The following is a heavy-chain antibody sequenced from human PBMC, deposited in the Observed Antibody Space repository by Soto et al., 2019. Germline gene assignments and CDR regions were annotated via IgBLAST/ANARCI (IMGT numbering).Heavy chain of an antibody. J-gene: IGHJ4*02. CDR2: IGYDGDNK. CDR3: AREGSGHGDLEY. V-gene: IGHV3-30*03. Sequence: QVQLVESGGGVVQPGRSLRLSCAASGFTVSSYGMHWVRQAPGKGLEWVTLIGYDGDNKYYADSVKGRFTISRDNSKNTMYLQMKSLRTEDTAIYYCAREGSGHGDLEYWGQGTLVTVSS. D-gene: IGHD6-19*01. CDR1: GFTVSSYG.